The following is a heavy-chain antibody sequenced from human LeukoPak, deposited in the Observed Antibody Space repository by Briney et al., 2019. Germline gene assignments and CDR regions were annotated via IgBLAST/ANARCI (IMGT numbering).Heavy chain of an antibody. D-gene: IGHD1-1*01. J-gene: IGHJ3*01. Sequence: GGSLRLSCAASGFTFSNHWMHWVRQAPGKGLGWVSRINGDGSSTNYADSVKGRFTISRDNAKNTVYLEMSSLRAEDTAVYYCIQVRVTTTRNAFDVWGQGTMVTVSS. V-gene: IGHV3-74*01. CDR2: INGDGSST. CDR3: IQVRVTTTRNAFDV. CDR1: GFTFSNHW.